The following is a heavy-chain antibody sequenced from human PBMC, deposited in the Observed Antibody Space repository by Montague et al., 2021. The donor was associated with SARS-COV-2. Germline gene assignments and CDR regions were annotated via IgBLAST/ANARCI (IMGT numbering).Heavy chain of an antibody. Sequence: SETLSLTCTVSGASINSNTYFWGWIRQPPGKGLEWIGSIYYSGSTYYNPSLKSRVTISVDTSKNQFSLKLNTVTAADTAVYYCPRPLVRGLHYGWDVWGQGTMVTVSS. J-gene: IGHJ6*02. CDR1: GASINSNTYF. CDR3: PRPLVRGLHYGWDV. CDR2: IYYSGST. V-gene: IGHV4-39*01. D-gene: IGHD3-10*02.